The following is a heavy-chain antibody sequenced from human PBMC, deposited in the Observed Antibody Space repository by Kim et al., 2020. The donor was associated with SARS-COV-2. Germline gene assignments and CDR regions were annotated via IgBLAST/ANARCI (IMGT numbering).Heavy chain of an antibody. CDR1: GASISSDY. CDR3: ARSYSGTYFAAFDI. CDR2: IYKNGTT. V-gene: IGHV4-4*08. Sequence: SETLSLTCTVSGASISSDYWSWIRQPPGKGLEWMGYIYKNGTTNYNPSLKSRVIISSDTSKNQFSLNLRSVTAADTAVYYCARSYSGTYFAAFDIWGPGTMATVSS. J-gene: IGHJ3*02. D-gene: IGHD1-26*01.